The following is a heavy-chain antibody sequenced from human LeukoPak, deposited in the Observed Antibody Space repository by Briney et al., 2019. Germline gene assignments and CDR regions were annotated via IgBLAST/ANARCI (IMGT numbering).Heavy chain of an antibody. CDR1: GGSFSGYY. V-gene: IGHV4-34*01. J-gene: IGHJ5*02. Sequence: PSETLSLTCAVYGGSFSGYYWSWIRQPPGKGLEWIGSIYHSGSTYYNPSLKSRVTISVDTSKNQFSLKLSSVTAADTAVYYCARGHNWFDPWGQGTLVTVSP. CDR2: IYHSGST. CDR3: ARGHNWFDP.